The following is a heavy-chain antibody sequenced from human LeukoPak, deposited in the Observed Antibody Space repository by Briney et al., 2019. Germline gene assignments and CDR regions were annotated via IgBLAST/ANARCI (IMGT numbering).Heavy chain of an antibody. Sequence: GGSLRLSCAASGFTFSAIPMTWVRQAPGKGLQWVANINADGSETHYVDSVKGRFTISRDNAKNSLYLQMNSLRAEDTAVYYCARDHDFWSGYYGRQPYYYGMDVWGQGTTVSVSS. V-gene: IGHV3-7*01. J-gene: IGHJ6*02. CDR1: GFTFSAIP. CDR3: ARDHDFWSGYYGRQPYYYGMDV. CDR2: INADGSET. D-gene: IGHD3-3*01.